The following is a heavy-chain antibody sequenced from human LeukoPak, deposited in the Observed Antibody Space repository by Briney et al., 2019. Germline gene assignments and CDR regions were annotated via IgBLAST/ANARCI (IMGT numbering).Heavy chain of an antibody. CDR3: VRHLSDITSCPNY. D-gene: IGHD2-2*01. V-gene: IGHV5-51*01. J-gene: IGHJ4*02. CDR1: GYRFSSYW. CDR2: IYAGDSDT. Sequence: GESLKISCKGSGYRFSSYWIAWVRQMPGKGLEWMGIIYAGDSDTRYSPSFQGQVTISVDRSISTAYLQWSSLRASDTAIYYCVRHLSDITSCPNYWGPGTLVTVAS.